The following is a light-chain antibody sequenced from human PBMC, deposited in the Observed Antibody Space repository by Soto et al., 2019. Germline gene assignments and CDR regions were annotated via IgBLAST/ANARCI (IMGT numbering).Light chain of an antibody. Sequence: IVMTQSPATLSVSPGERATLSCRASQSVASNLAWYQQRLGQAPRLLVYGASTRATGIPARFSGSGSGTEFTLTISSVQSEDFAFYYCQQYNKWPVFTFGPGTRVEIK. CDR1: QSVASN. CDR2: GAS. J-gene: IGKJ3*01. CDR3: QQYNKWPVFT. V-gene: IGKV3-15*01.